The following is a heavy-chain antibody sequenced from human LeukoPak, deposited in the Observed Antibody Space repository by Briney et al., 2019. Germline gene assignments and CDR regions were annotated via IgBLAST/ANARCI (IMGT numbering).Heavy chain of an antibody. J-gene: IGHJ5*02. D-gene: IGHD1-26*01. V-gene: IGHV4-59*08. CDR2: IYYSGST. Sequence: SETLSLTCTVSSGSISSYYWSWIRQPPGKGLEWIGYIYYSGSTNCNPSLKSRVTISVDTSKNQFSLKLSSVTAADTAVYYCARQWGSYYGINWFDPWSQGTLVTVSS. CDR1: SGSISSYY. CDR3: ARQWGSYYGINWFDP.